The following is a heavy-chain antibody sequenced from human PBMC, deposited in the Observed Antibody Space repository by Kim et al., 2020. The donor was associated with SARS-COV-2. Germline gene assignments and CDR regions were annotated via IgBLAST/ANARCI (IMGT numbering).Heavy chain of an antibody. Sequence: KSRVTIAVDTSKNQFSLKLSSVTAADTAVYYCARSGYYYDSSGYPDAFDIWGQGTMVTVSS. CDR3: ARSGYYYDSSGYPDAFDI. J-gene: IGHJ3*02. D-gene: IGHD3-22*01. V-gene: IGHV4-39*07.